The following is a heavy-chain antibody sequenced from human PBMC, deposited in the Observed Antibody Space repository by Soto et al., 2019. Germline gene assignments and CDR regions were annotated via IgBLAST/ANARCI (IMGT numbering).Heavy chain of an antibody. V-gene: IGHV3-23*01. D-gene: IGHD6-19*01. CDR1: GFSFSTKA. Sequence: EVQLLESGGGLVQPGGSRKLSGAASGFSFSTKAMNGVRKAPGKGLEWVSVISGSGDSTYYADSVKGRFTISRDNSKNTLYLQMISLRAEDTAVYYCARRSSGWYFDYWGQGTLVIVSS. CDR3: ARRSSGWYFDY. CDR2: ISGSGDST. J-gene: IGHJ4*02.